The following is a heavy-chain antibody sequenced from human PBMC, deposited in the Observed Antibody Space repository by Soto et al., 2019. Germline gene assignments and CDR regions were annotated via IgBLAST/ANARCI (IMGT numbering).Heavy chain of an antibody. Sequence: QMELVESGGGVVQPGRSLRLSCTPSGFTFDNFAMHWVRQAPGKGLEWVAVVSHDGAIKHYAESVRGRLTISRDNSRDTLSLQMNSLRPEDTAVYYCVRETQIVRVVVPTPESPGALDLWGQGTVVTVSS. V-gene: IGHV3-30-3*01. CDR3: VRETQIVRVVVPTPESPGALDL. J-gene: IGHJ3*01. D-gene: IGHD2-15*01. CDR2: VSHDGAIK. CDR1: GFTFDNFA.